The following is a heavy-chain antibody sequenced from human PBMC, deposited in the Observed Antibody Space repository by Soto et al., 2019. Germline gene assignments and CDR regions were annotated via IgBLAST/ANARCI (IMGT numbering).Heavy chain of an antibody. CDR2: ISYDGSNK. CDR1: GFTFSSYG. CDR3: AKDDISVSQTLDI. J-gene: IGHJ3*02. D-gene: IGHD6-19*01. Sequence: PGGSLRLSCAASGFTFSSYGMHWVRQAPGKGLEWVAVISYDGSNKYYADSVKGRFTISRDNSKNTLYLQMNSLRAEDTALYYSAKDDISVSQTLDIWGQGTMVTVSS. V-gene: IGHV3-30*18.